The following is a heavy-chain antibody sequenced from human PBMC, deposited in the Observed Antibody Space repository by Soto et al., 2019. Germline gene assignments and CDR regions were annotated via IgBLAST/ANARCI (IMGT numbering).Heavy chain of an antibody. Sequence: DVQLLESGGALVQPGGSLRLSCAASGFSFSRYAMIWVRQAPGKGLEAVSGIYGSGRGISYADSVKGRFTISRDNSKNILYLQMDSLRADDTAVYRCAKDGDSITRNKPLDYWGQGTLVTVSS. CDR3: AKDGDSITRNKPLDY. CDR2: IYGSGRGI. CDR1: GFSFSRYA. D-gene: IGHD2-2*01. V-gene: IGHV3-23*01. J-gene: IGHJ4*02.